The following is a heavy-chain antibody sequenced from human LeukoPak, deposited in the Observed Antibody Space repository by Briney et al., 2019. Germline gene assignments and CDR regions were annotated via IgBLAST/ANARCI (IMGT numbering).Heavy chain of an antibody. CDR3: ARPYSSSSLDAFDI. CDR1: GYSFTSYW. Sequence: GESLEISCQGSGYSFTSYWIGWVRQLPGKGLEWMGIIYPGDSDTRYSPSFQGQVTISADKSISTAYLQWSSLKASATDMYYCARPYSSSSLDAFDIWGQGTMVTVSS. V-gene: IGHV5-51*01. D-gene: IGHD6-6*01. CDR2: IYPGDSDT. J-gene: IGHJ3*02.